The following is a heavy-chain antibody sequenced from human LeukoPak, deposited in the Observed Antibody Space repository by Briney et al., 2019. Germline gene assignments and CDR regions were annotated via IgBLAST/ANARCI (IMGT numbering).Heavy chain of an antibody. V-gene: IGHV3-66*01. D-gene: IGHD3-10*01. CDR3: ARARFGGTANWYFDL. CDR1: GFTVSSNY. Sequence: GGSLRLSCAASGFTVSSNYMSWVRQAPGKGLEWVSVIYSGGNTYYADSVKGRFTISRDNSKNTLYLQMNSLRAEDTAVYYCARARFGGTANWYFDLWGRGTLVTVSS. J-gene: IGHJ2*01. CDR2: IYSGGNT.